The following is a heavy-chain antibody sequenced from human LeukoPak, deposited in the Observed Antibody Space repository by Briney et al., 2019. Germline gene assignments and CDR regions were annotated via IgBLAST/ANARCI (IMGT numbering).Heavy chain of an antibody. CDR3: ARIVCSGGSCYPFH. V-gene: IGHV2-26*01. D-gene: IGHD2-15*01. CDR1: GFSLRTARMG. CDR2: IFSNDEK. Sequence: ESGPVLVHPTEPLTLTCTVPGFSLRTARMGVSWIRQPPVKALEWLAHIFSNDEKSYSTSLKSRLTISKDTSKSQVVLTMTNMDPVDTATYYCARIVCSGGSCYPFHWGQGTLVTVSS. J-gene: IGHJ4*02.